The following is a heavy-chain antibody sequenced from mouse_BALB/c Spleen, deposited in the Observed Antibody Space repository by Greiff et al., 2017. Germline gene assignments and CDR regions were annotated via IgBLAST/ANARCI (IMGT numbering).Heavy chain of an antibody. V-gene: IGHV1S81*02. J-gene: IGHJ3*01. CDR2: INPSNGRT. Sequence: VQLQQPGAELVKPGASVKLSCKASGYTFTSYWMHWVKQRPGQGLEWIGEINPSNGRTNYNEKFKSKATLTVDKSSSTAYMQLSSLTSEDSAVYYCARGVLQEAWFAYWGQGTLVTVSA. CDR1: GYTFTSYW. CDR3: ARGVLQEAWFAY. D-gene: IGHD2-14*01.